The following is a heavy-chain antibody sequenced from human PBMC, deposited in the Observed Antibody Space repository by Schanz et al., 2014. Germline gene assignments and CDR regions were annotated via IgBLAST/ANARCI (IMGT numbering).Heavy chain of an antibody. CDR2: IIPILGIA. CDR1: GGTFNSYT. V-gene: IGHV1-69*04. J-gene: IGHJ4*02. D-gene: IGHD4-17*01. CDR3: ARGYGDSPTDF. Sequence: QVQLVQSGAEVKKPGSSVKVSSKASGGTFNSYTINWVRQAPGQGLEWMGRIIPILGIANYAQKFQGRVTITADRSTSTAYMELSSLRSEDTAVYYCARGYGDSPTDFWGQGTLVTVSS.